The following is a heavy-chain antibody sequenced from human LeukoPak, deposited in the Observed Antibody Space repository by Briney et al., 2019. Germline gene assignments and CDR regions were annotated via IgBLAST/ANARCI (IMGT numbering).Heavy chain of an antibody. CDR2: IYYSGST. Sequence: SETLSLTCTVSGGSVSSGSYYWSWIRQPPGKGLEWIGYIYYSGSTNYNPSLKSRVTISVDTSKNQFSLKLSSVTAADTAVYYCARVPIPYDFWSGSFSYYFDYWGQGTLVTVPS. CDR1: GGSVSSGSYY. J-gene: IGHJ4*02. CDR3: ARVPIPYDFWSGSFSYYFDY. V-gene: IGHV4-61*01. D-gene: IGHD3-3*01.